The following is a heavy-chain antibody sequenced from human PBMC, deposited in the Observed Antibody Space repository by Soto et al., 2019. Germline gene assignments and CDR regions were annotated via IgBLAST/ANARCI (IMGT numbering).Heavy chain of an antibody. CDR2: INAGNGNT. V-gene: IGHV1-3*01. Sequence: ASVKVSCKASGYTFTSYAMHWVRQAPGQRLEWMGWINAGNGNTKYSQKFQGRVTITRDTSASTAYMELSSLRSEDTAVYYCARDYGYYGSGSWDNWFDPWGQGTLVTVS. CDR1: GYTFTSYA. J-gene: IGHJ5*02. D-gene: IGHD3-10*01. CDR3: ARDYGYYGSGSWDNWFDP.